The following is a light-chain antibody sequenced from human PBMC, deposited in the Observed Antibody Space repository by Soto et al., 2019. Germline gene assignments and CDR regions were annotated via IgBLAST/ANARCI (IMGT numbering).Light chain of an antibody. Sequence: EIVRTQTTATRSLSTGERATLSCRASQSVSSYLAWYQQKPGQAPRLLIYDASTRATGIPARFSGSGSGTDFTLTISSLEPEDSAVYHCQQRSNWPLITFGQGTRLEI. CDR1: QSVSSY. CDR3: QQRSNWPLIT. V-gene: IGKV3-11*01. J-gene: IGKJ5*01. CDR2: DAS.